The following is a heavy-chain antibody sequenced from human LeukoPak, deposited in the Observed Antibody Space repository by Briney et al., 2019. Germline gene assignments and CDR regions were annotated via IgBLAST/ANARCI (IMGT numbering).Heavy chain of an antibody. CDR2: ISGSGDKV. V-gene: IGHV3-23*01. CDR1: GFTFSNSA. D-gene: IGHD1-26*01. J-gene: IGHJ4*02. CDR3: AKDWSCDY. Sequence: GXSLRLSCAASGFTFSNSAMTWVRQAPGKGLEWVSAISGSGDKVHYADSVKGGLTISRDNSKKNIYLQMNSLRVEDTAIYYCAKDWSCDYWGQGTLITVSS.